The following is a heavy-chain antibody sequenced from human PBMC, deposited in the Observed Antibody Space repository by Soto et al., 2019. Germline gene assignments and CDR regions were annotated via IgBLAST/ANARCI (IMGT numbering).Heavy chain of an antibody. V-gene: IGHV1-2*02. CDR1: GYTFTGYS. CDR2: INTNIGGT. CDR3: TRFGDSCSLQGFDP. Sequence: QVQLVQSGAEVKKPGASVKVSCKASGYTFTGYSMHWVRQAPGQGLEWMGWINTNIGGTKYAQKFQGRVTMTRDETISTTYMDESRLGYDDTAVYYFTRFGDSCSLQGFDPWGQGTLVTVSS. J-gene: IGHJ5*02. D-gene: IGHD2-15*01.